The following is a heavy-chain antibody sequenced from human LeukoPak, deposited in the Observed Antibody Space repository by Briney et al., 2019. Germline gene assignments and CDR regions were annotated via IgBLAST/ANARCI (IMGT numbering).Heavy chain of an antibody. CDR3: AGRGSYDSTVGFDF. Sequence: GESLKISCEGSGYTFSNYWIGWVRRMPGKGLEWMGVIYPGDSDTRYSLSFQGQVTISADRSISTAYLQWSSLKASDTAMYYCAGRGSYDSTVGFDFWGLGTLVTVSS. CDR2: IYPGDSDT. CDR1: GYTFSNYW. D-gene: IGHD3-22*01. J-gene: IGHJ4*02. V-gene: IGHV5-51*01.